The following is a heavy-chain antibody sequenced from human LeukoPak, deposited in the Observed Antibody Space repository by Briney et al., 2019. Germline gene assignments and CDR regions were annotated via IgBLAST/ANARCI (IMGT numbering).Heavy chain of an antibody. V-gene: IGHV3-7*03. J-gene: IGHJ4*02. D-gene: IGHD6-19*01. CDR2: IKQDGSER. CDR1: GFTFSSYW. Sequence: GGSLRLSCAASGFTFSSYWMTWVRQAPGKGLEWVANIKQDGSERNYVDSVKGRFTISRDNAKNSMYLQMSTLRDEDTAVYYCATGAGCGYWGQGTLVTVSS. CDR3: ATGAGCGY.